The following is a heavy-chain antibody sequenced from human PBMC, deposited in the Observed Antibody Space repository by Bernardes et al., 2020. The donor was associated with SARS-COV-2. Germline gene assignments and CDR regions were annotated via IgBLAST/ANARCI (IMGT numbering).Heavy chain of an antibody. CDR2: IWSDSSNR. V-gene: IGHV3-33*01. CDR3: ARSHRDSSRYAYFYDN. CDR1: GFNFGFHG. J-gene: IGHJ4*02. D-gene: IGHD3-22*01. Sequence: GYLRLSCVASGFNFGFHGMHWVRQAPGKGLEWVANIWSDSSNRYYADSMKGRFTISRDNSKTTLYMQMNNLRDEDTAVYYCARSHRDSSRYAYFYDNWGQGTLVTVSS.